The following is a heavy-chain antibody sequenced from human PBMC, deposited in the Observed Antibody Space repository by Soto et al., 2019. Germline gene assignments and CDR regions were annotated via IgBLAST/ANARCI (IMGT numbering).Heavy chain of an antibody. J-gene: IGHJ5*02. CDR2: IIPIFGTA. V-gene: IGHV1-69*06. D-gene: IGHD5-12*01. CDR1: GGTFSSYA. CDR3: ARGRRWLPFWGWFDP. Sequence: QVQLVQSGAEVKKPGSSVKVSCKASGGTFSSYAISWVRQAPGQGLEWMGGIIPIFGTANYAQKFQGRVRITADTSTSTANMELSSLRSEDTAVYYCARGRRWLPFWGWFDPWGQGTLVTVSS.